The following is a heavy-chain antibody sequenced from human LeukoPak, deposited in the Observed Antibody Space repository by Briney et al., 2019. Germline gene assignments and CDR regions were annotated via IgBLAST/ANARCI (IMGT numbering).Heavy chain of an antibody. Sequence: PGRSLRLSCAASGFTFDDYAMHGVRQAPGKGLEWVSGISWNSGSIGYADSVKGRFTISRDNAKNSLYLQMNSLRAEDTALYYCAKDSTGTTQGWFDPWGQGALVTVSS. J-gene: IGHJ5*02. D-gene: IGHD1-7*01. V-gene: IGHV3-9*01. CDR2: ISWNSGSI. CDR1: GFTFDDYA. CDR3: AKDSTGTTQGWFDP.